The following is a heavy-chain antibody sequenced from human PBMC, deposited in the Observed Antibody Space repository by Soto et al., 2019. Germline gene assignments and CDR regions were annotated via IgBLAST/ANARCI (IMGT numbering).Heavy chain of an antibody. Sequence: SLRLSCLAAGLTFPNYSGRRVRKDTGKGLEWVSAISGSGGSTYYADSVKGRFTISRDNAKNSLYLQVNSLRAEDTAVYYCANLVLMVSATSMDVWGQGTTVTVSS. J-gene: IGHJ6*02. CDR3: ANLVLMVSATSMDV. D-gene: IGHD2-8*01. CDR2: ISGSGGST. CDR1: GLTFPNYS. V-gene: IGHV3-23*01.